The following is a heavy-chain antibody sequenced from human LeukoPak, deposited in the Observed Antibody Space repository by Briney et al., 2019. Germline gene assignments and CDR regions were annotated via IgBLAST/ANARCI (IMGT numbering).Heavy chain of an antibody. CDR3: AKDRRNNYEVCDY. J-gene: IGHJ4*02. V-gene: IGHV3-30*02. CDR1: GFTFSSYG. D-gene: IGHD4-11*01. CDR2: IRYDGSNK. Sequence: GGSLRLSCAASGFTFSSYGMQWVRQAPGKGLEWVAFIRYDGSNKYYADSVKGRFTISRDNSKNTLYLQMNSLRAEDTAVYYCAKDRRNNYEVCDYWGQGTLVTVSS.